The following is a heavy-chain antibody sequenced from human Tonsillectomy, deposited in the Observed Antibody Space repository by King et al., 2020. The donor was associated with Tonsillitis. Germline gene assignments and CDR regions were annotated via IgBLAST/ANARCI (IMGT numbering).Heavy chain of an antibody. D-gene: IGHD3-22*01. Sequence: VQLQESGPGLVKPSETLSLTCTVSGGSISSYYWSWIRQPPGKGLEWIGYNYYSGSTNYNPSLKSRVTISVDTSKNQFSLKLSAVPAADTAVYYCARGYTYYYVSSGYRYFDLWGRGTLVTVSS. V-gene: IGHV4-59*01. CDR3: ARGYTYYYVSSGYRYFDL. CDR1: GGSISSYY. CDR2: NYYSGST. J-gene: IGHJ2*01.